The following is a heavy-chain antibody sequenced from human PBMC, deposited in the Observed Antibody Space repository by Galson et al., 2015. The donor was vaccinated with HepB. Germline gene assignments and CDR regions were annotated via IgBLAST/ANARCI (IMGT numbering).Heavy chain of an antibody. V-gene: IGHV3-48*01. CDR3: ARDGGDSNFDY. CDR1: GFTFSSYS. J-gene: IGHJ4*02. D-gene: IGHD3-16*01. Sequence: SLRLSCAASGFTFSSYSMNWVRQAPGKGLEWVSYISTSSRIIYYADSVKGRFTISRDNAKKSLYLQMNSLRAEDTAVYFCARDGGDSNFDYWGQGTLVTVSS. CDR2: ISTSSRII.